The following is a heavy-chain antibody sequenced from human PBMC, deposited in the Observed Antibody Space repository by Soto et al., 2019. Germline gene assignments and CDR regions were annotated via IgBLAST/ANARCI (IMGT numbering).Heavy chain of an antibody. Sequence: QVHLVESGGGVVRPGRSLRLSCAASGFTFRSYDMHWVRQAPGKGLEWVALISSDGRKLYHSNSVKGRFTISRDTSKDTLYLQMDSLTPEDTAVYYCARHPFRRIDTWRNNWLDPWGQGTLVTVSS. J-gene: IGHJ5*02. CDR2: ISSDGRKL. CDR1: GFTFRSYD. V-gene: IGHV3-30*03. CDR3: ARHPFRRIDTWRNNWLDP.